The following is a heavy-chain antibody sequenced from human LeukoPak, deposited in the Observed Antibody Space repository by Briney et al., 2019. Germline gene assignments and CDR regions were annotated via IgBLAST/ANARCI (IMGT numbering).Heavy chain of an antibody. CDR3: AKAVGRSGSYYYYMDV. J-gene: IGHJ6*03. Sequence: TGGSLRLSCAASGFTFSSYGMHWVRQAPGKGLEWVAFIRYDGSNKYYADSVKGRFTISRDNSKNTLYLQMNSLRAEDTAVYYCAKAVGRSGSYYYYMDVWGKGTTVTISS. V-gene: IGHV3-30*02. D-gene: IGHD2-15*01. CDR1: GFTFSSYG. CDR2: IRYDGSNK.